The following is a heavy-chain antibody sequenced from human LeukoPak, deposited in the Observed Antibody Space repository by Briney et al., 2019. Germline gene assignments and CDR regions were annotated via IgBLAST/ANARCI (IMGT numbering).Heavy chain of an antibody. CDR2: FDPEDGET. CDR1: GYTLTKLY. Sequence: ASVKVSCKVSGYTLTKLYMHWVRQAPGKGGEWMGGFDPEDGETNYAQKFQGRVTMTEDTSTDTAYMELSRLRSEDTAVYYCATVRHISFYLDYWGQGTLVTVSS. D-gene: IGHD6-6*01. CDR3: ATVRHISFYLDY. J-gene: IGHJ4*02. V-gene: IGHV1-24*01.